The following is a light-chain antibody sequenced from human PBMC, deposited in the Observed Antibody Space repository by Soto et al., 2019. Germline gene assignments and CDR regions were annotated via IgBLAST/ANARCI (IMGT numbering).Light chain of an antibody. CDR2: AAS. Sequence: IHLTQSPSSLSAPVGDRVTITCRASQDISIYLGWYQQKPGKAPKLLIYAASTLQSGVPSRFSGSGSGTDFTLTISSLQPEDFATYYRQQLDTFLLTFGGGTKVDIK. J-gene: IGKJ4*01. CDR3: QQLDTFLLT. V-gene: IGKV1-9*01. CDR1: QDISIY.